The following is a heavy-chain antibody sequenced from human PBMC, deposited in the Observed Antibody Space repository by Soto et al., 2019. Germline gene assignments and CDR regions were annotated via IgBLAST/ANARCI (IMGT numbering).Heavy chain of an antibody. CDR1: GFSLSTSGVG. V-gene: IGHV2-5*02. J-gene: IGHJ5*02. CDR3: AHKRGYYDFWSGYAP. Sequence: QITLKESGPTLVKPTQTLTLTCTFSGFSLSTSGVGVGWIRQPPGKALEWLALIYWDDDKRYSPSLKSRLTLTKDTSKTQVVLTMTNMDPVDTATYYCAHKRGYYDFWSGYAPWGQGTLVTVSS. D-gene: IGHD3-3*01. CDR2: IYWDDDK.